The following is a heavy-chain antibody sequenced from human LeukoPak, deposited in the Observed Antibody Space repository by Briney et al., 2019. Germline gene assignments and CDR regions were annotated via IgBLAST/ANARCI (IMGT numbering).Heavy chain of an antibody. J-gene: IGHJ4*02. Sequence: GGSLRLSCAASGFTVSSNYMSWVRQAPGKGLEWVSGISGSGSGTYYADSVKGRFTISRDNSKNTLFLQVNTLRADDTAVYYCARRSHYYDSSGYLEFWGQGTLVTVSS. CDR1: GFTVSSNY. V-gene: IGHV3-23*01. CDR3: ARRSHYYDSSGYLEF. CDR2: ISGSGSGT. D-gene: IGHD3-22*01.